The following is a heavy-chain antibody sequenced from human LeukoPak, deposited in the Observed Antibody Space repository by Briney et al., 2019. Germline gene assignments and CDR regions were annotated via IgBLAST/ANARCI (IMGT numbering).Heavy chain of an antibody. CDR3: ARETTTLDY. J-gene: IGHJ4*02. CDR2: IWYDGSNK. V-gene: IGHV3-33*01. Sequence: PGGSLRLSCAASGFTFSSYGMHWVRQAPAKGREWVAVIWYDGSNKFYADSVKGRFTISRDNSKNTLYLQMNSLRAEDTAVYYCARETTTLDYWGQGTLVTVSS. CDR1: GFTFSSYG. D-gene: IGHD1-26*01.